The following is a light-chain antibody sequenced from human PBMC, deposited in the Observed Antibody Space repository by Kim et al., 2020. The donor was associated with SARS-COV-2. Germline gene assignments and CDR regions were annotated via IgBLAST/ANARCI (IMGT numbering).Light chain of an antibody. V-gene: IGLV3-9*01. Sequence: VSVALGQTARITGGGSNIGKKNGPWLQQKPGQAPVLLIYRDTHRPSGIPERFSGSNAGKTATLTISGAQAGDEADYYCHVWDSGTIFGGGTKLTVL. J-gene: IGLJ2*01. CDR1: NIGKKN. CDR3: HVWDSGTI. CDR2: RDT.